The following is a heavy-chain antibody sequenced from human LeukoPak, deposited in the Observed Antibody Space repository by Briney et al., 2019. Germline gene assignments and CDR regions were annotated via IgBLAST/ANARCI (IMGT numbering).Heavy chain of an antibody. CDR2: INSDGSST. V-gene: IGHV3-74*01. D-gene: IGHD6-19*01. Sequence: GGSLRLSCAASGFTFSSYWRHWVRQAPGKGLVWVSRINSDGSSTSYADSVKGRFTISRDNAKNTLYLQMNSLRAEDTAVYYCARARGYSSGWQGFDYWGQGTLVTVSS. CDR1: GFTFSSYW. J-gene: IGHJ4*02. CDR3: ARARGYSSGWQGFDY.